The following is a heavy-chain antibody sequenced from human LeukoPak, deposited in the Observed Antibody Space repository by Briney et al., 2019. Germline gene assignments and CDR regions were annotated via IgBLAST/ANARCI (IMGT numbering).Heavy chain of an antibody. CDR3: ARAQPYSNLLFDY. CDR1: GYTFTGYY. V-gene: IGHV1-2*02. J-gene: IGHJ4*02. D-gene: IGHD4-11*01. CDR2: INPNSGGT. Sequence: GASVKVSCKASGYTFTGYYMHWVRQAPGQGLEWMGWINPNSGGTNYAQKFQGRVTMTRDTSISTAYMELSRLRSDDTAVYYCARAQPYSNLLFDYWGQGTLVAVSS.